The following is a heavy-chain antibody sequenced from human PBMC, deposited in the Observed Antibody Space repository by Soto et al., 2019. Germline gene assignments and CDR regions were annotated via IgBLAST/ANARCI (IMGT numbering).Heavy chain of an antibody. CDR3: ARFGEASSLWYFDL. CDR2: IYYSGST. D-gene: IGHD3-16*01. Sequence: SETLSLTCTVSSGSISSYYWSWIRQPPGKGLEWIGYIYYSGSTNYNPSLKSRVTISVDTSKNQFSLKLSSVTAADTAVYYCARFGEASSLWYFDLWGRGTLVTVSS. J-gene: IGHJ2*01. V-gene: IGHV4-59*01. CDR1: SGSISSYY.